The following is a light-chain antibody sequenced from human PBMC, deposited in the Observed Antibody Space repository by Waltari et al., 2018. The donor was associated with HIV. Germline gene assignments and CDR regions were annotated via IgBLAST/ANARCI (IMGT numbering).Light chain of an antibody. V-gene: IGLV6-57*01. CDR2: EDN. CDR3: QSYDSSNQWV. J-gene: IGLJ3*02. Sequence: NFMLAQPHSVSGSPGKTVTMSSTRSSGSLASNFVQWYRQRPDSSPTIVIYEDNQRPSGVPDRFSGSIDSSSNSASLTISGLKTEDEADYYCQSYDSSNQWVFGGGTKLTVL. CDR1: SGSLASNF.